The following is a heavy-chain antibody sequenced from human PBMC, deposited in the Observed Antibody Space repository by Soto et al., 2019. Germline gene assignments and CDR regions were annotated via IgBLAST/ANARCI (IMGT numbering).Heavy chain of an antibody. J-gene: IGHJ6*03. CDR1: GFAFNSHS. V-gene: IGHV3-30-3*01. CDR3: ARGWFGPDV. D-gene: IGHD3-10*01. Sequence: QMHLLESGGGVVQPGKALRLSCAASGFAFNSHSMHWVRQAPGKGLEWLALMTSDGSSKFYADSVKGRCTISRDNSKNTLYLEMNSLRSEDTAVYYCARGWFGPDVWGKGTTVTVSS. CDR2: MTSDGSSK.